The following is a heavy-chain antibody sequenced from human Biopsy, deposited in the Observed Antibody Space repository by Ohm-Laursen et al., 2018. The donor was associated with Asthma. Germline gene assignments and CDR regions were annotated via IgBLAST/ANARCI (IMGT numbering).Heavy chain of an antibody. CDR2: ISASGVRT. J-gene: IGHJ4*02. CDR1: GFAFNNSS. V-gene: IGHV3-23*01. Sequence: SLRLSCAAPGFAFNNSSMTWVRQAPGKGLEWVSSISASGVRTFYADSVKGRFTISRDNSRNTLHLQMNSLRAEDTAVYYCAKDVFPGWELRRGPDYWGQGTLVTVSS. D-gene: IGHD1-26*01. CDR3: AKDVFPGWELRRGPDY.